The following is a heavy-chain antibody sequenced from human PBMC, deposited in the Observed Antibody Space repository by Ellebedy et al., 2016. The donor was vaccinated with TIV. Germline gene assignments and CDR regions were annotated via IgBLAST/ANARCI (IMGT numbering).Heavy chain of an antibody. CDR3: ARDDWHCSGGSCQSRDYYYGMDV. CDR1: GYTFTGYY. V-gene: IGHV1-18*04. J-gene: IGHJ6*02. Sequence: ASVKVSCKASGYTFTGYYMHWVRQAPGQGLEWMGWISGYNGNTNYAQKLQGRVTMTTDTSTSTAYMELRSLRSDDTAVYYCARDDWHCSGGSCQSRDYYYGMDVWGQGTTVTVSS. CDR2: ISGYNGNT. D-gene: IGHD2-15*01.